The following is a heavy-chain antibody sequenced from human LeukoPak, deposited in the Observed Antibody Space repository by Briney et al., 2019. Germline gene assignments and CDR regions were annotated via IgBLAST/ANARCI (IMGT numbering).Heavy chain of an antibody. V-gene: IGHV3-13*04. D-gene: IGHD1-1*01. Sequence: GSLRPSCAASGFTFSSFDMHWVRQPTGPGLAWVPTIGTASDTYYPGSVEGRFTLSRDNAKNSLYLQMNSLTAGDTAVYYCARGPPRGKYYYMDVWGKGTTVTVSS. CDR3: ARGPPRGKYYYMDV. CDR1: GFTFSSFD. J-gene: IGHJ6*03. CDR2: IGTASDT.